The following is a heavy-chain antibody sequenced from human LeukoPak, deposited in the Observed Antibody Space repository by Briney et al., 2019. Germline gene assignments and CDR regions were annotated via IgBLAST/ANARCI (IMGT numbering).Heavy chain of an antibody. Sequence: SETLSLICTVSGGSISTYYWNWIRQPPGKGLEWIGSVYYTGGTNYSPSLKSRVTISVDTSKNQFSLRLISVTAADTAVYYCGRYSRGGYSYYSGLDVWGQGTTVTVSS. V-gene: IGHV4-59*01. D-gene: IGHD3-22*01. J-gene: IGHJ6*02. CDR3: GRYSRGGYSYYSGLDV. CDR2: VYYTGGT. CDR1: GGSISTYY.